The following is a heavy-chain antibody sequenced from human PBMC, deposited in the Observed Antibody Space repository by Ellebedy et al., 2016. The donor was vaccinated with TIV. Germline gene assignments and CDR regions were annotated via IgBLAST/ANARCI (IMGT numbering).Heavy chain of an antibody. J-gene: IGHJ4*02. CDR1: GFTFSSYG. V-gene: IGHV3-30*03. D-gene: IGHD4-17*01. CDR2: ISYDGSNK. Sequence: GESLKISXAASGFTFSSYGMHWVRQAPGKGLEWVAVISYDGSNKYYADSVKGRFTISRDNSKNTLYLQMNSLRAEDTAVYYCARDGVIRGLDYWGQGTLVTVSS. CDR3: ARDGVIRGLDY.